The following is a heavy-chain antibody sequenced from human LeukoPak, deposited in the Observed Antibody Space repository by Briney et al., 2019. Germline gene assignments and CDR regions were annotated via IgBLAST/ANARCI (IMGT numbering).Heavy chain of an antibody. CDR1: GYTFTSYW. D-gene: IGHD3-3*01. V-gene: IGHV5-51*01. CDR3: ARFPIRNEGRGTIFGVVTDNWFDP. CDR2: IYPGDSDT. J-gene: IGHJ5*02. Sequence: KVSCKASGYTFTSYWIGWVRQMPGKGLEWMGIIYPGDSDTRYSPSFQGQVTISADKSISTAYLQWSSLKASDTAMYYCARFPIRNEGRGTIFGVVTDNWFDPWGQGTLVTVSS.